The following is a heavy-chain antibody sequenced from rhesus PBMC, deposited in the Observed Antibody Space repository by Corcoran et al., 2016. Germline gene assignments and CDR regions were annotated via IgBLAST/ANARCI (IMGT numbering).Heavy chain of an antibody. CDR3: ARDPTYNWNSLLLWY. D-gene: IGHD1-26*01. J-gene: IGHJ4*01. CDR2: IYGSGGGT. Sequence: QVQLQESGPGLVKPSETLSLTCAVSGGSISDDYYWSWIRQPPGKGLEWIGYIYGSGGGTNYNPSLKNRVTISKDTSKTQCSLMLSAVTAADTAVYYCARDPTYNWNSLLLWYWGQGVLVTVST. V-gene: IGHV4-106*01. CDR1: GGSISDDYY.